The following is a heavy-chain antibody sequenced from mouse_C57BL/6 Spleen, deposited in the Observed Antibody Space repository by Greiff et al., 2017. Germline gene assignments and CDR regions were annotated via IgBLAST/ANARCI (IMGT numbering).Heavy chain of an antibody. CDR2: IWSDGST. CDR1: GFSLTSYG. Sequence: VKLMESGPGLVAPSQSLSITCTVSGFSLTSYGVHWVRQPPGKGLEWLVVIWSDGSTTYNSALKSRLSISKDNSKSQVFLKMNSLQTDDTAMYYCARQYSNYVDYYAMDYWGQGTSVTVSS. D-gene: IGHD2-5*01. CDR3: ARQYSNYVDYYAMDY. J-gene: IGHJ4*01. V-gene: IGHV2-6-1*01.